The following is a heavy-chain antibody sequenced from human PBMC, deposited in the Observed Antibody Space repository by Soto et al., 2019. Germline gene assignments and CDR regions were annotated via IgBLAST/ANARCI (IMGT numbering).Heavy chain of an antibody. J-gene: IGHJ6*02. CDR3: AHSSVAQRLGRCGMDV. Sequence: QITLKESGPPLVKPTQTLTLTCTFPGFSLSTSGVGVGWIRQPPGKALEWLALIYWDDDKRYSPSLKSRLTITNDTPKHHVVRTMTNMDPVDTATYCCAHSSVAQRLGRCGMDVRGQGTTGTVSS. CDR1: GFSLSTSGVG. CDR2: IYWDDDK. V-gene: IGHV2-5*02. D-gene: IGHD6-25*01.